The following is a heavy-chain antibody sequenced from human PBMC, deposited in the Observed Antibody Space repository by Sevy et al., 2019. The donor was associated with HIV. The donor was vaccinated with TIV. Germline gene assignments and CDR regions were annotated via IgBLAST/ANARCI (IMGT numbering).Heavy chain of an antibody. V-gene: IGHV4-59*01. J-gene: IGHJ5*02. CDR2: IYYSGST. Sequence: SETLSLTCTVSGGSISSYYWSWIRQPPGKGLEWIGYIYYSGSTNYNPSLKSRVTISVDTSKNQFYLKLSSVTAADTAVYYCAREITMVRGVTKYHWFDPWGQGTLVTVPS. CDR1: GGSISSYY. D-gene: IGHD3-10*01. CDR3: AREITMVRGVTKYHWFDP.